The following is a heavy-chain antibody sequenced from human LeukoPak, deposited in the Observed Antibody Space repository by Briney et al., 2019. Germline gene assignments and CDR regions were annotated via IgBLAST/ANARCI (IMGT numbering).Heavy chain of an antibody. J-gene: IGHJ4*02. V-gene: IGHV3-23*01. D-gene: IGHD6-13*01. CDR2: ISGSGGST. CDR3: AKDPLKYSSSPPLDDY. CDR1: GFTFSSYA. Sequence: GGSLRLSCAASGFTFSSYAMSWVRQAPGKGLEWVSAISGSGGSTYYADSVKGRFTISRDNSKNTLYLQMNSLRAEGTAVYYCAKDPLKYSSSPPLDDYWGQGTLVTVSS.